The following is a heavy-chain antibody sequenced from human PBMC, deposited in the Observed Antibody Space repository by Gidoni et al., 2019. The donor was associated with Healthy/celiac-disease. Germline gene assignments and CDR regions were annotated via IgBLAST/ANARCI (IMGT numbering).Heavy chain of an antibody. J-gene: IGHJ6*02. CDR3: ARVPIVATIGGLYYYGMDV. CDR1: GGSLSGYY. CDR2: INHSGST. D-gene: IGHD5-12*01. Sequence: QAQLQQWGAGLLKTSQTLSTTCAGYGGSLSGYYWSWIRQPPGKGLEWIGAINHSGSTNYNPSLKSRVTISVDTSKNQFSLKLCSVTASDTAVYYWARVPIVATIGGLYYYGMDVCGQGTTVTVSS. V-gene: IGHV4-34*01.